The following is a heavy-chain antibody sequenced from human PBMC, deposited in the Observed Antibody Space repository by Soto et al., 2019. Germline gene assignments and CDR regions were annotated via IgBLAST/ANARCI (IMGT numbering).Heavy chain of an antibody. V-gene: IGHV4-31*03. CDR3: ARWWSGSRQGFDP. J-gene: IGHJ5*02. D-gene: IGHD3-3*01. Sequence: QVQLQESGPGLVKPSQTLSLTCTVSGGSISSGDYYWSWIRQHPGKGLEWIGYIFYSGSTYYNPPLKSRVTISVDTSKNQFSLKLSSVTAAYTAVYYCARWWSGSRQGFDPWGQGTLVTVSS. CDR1: GGSISSGDYY. CDR2: IFYSGST.